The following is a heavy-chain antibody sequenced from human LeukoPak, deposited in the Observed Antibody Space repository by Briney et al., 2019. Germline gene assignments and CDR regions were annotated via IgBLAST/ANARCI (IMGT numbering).Heavy chain of an antibody. D-gene: IGHD3-10*01. V-gene: IGHV3-21*01. CDR3: ARSLWYGESGYFDY. CDR1: GFTFSSYS. CDR2: ISSSSSYI. Sequence: GGSLRLSCAASGFTFSSYSMNWVRRAPGKGLEWVSSISSSSSYIYYADSVKGRFTISRDNAKNSLYLQMNSLRAEDTAVYYCARSLWYGESGYFDYWGQGTLVTVSS. J-gene: IGHJ4*02.